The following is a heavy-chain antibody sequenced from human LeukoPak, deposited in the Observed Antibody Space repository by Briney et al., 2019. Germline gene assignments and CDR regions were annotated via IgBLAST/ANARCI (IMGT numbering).Heavy chain of an antibody. V-gene: IGHV1-69*13. J-gene: IGHJ6*03. CDR2: IIPIFGTA. Sequence: SVKVSCKASGGTFSSYAISWVRQAPGQGLGWMGGIIPIFGTANYAQKFQGRVTITADESTSTAYMELSSLRSEDTAVYYCARDLTDHYYGRDYYYYMDVWGKGTTVTISS. D-gene: IGHD3-10*01. CDR3: ARDLTDHYYGRDYYYYMDV. CDR1: GGTFSSYA.